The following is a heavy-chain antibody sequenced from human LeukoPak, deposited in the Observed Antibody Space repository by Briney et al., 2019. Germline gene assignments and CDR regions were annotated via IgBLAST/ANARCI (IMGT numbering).Heavy chain of an antibody. CDR2: ISGSGGNT. D-gene: IGHD3-22*01. Sequence: GGSLRLSCAASGFTFSSYAMSWVRQAPGKGLEWVSAISGSGGNTYYAADSVKGRFTISRDNSKNTLYLQMNSLRAEDTAVYYCAKRGSSGYPSNFDLWGRGTLVTVSS. J-gene: IGHJ2*01. CDR1: GFTFSSYA. V-gene: IGHV3-23*01. CDR3: AKRGSSGYPSNFDL.